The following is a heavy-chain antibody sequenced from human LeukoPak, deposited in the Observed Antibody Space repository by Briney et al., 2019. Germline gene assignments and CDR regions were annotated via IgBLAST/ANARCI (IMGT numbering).Heavy chain of an antibody. D-gene: IGHD3-10*01. CDR3: AKDNYGSSVY. CDR2: ISGSGGST. Sequence: ETLSLTCAVYGGSFSGYYWSWIRQPLGKGLEWVSGISGSGGSTYYADSVKGRFTISRDNSKNTLYLQMNSLRAEDTAVYYCAKDNYGSSVYWGQGTLVTVSS. V-gene: IGHV3-23*01. CDR1: GGSFSGYY. J-gene: IGHJ4*02.